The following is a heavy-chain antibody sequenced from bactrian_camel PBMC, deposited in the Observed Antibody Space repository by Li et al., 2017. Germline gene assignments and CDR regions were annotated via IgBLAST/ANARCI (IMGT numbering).Heavy chain of an antibody. CDR2: IYPESGST. J-gene: IGHJ4*01. CDR1: GYTWTSYC. CDR3: ATGRDLDYGLSRDEICGH. Sequence: VQLVESGGGSVQAGGALRLSCAISGYTWTSYCMGWFRQAPGKEREGVAGIYPESGSTYYASTVKGRFTISQDNAKEMVYLEMNGLKPEDTAVYYCATGRDLDYGLSRDEICGHWGQGTQVTVS. D-gene: IGHD5*01. V-gene: IGHV3S40*01.